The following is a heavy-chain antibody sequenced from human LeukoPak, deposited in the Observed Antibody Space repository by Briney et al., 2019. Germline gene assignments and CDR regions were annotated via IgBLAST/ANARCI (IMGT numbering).Heavy chain of an antibody. CDR1: GYTFTSYA. Sequence: SVKVSCKASGYTFTSYAISWVRQAPGQGLEWMGGIIPIFGTANYAQKFQGRVTITADESTSTAYMELSSLRSEDTAVYYCARDEFTAMAHYYYYYGMDIWGQGTTVTVSS. D-gene: IGHD5-18*01. CDR3: ARDEFTAMAHYYYYYGMDI. CDR2: IIPIFGTA. V-gene: IGHV1-69*13. J-gene: IGHJ6*02.